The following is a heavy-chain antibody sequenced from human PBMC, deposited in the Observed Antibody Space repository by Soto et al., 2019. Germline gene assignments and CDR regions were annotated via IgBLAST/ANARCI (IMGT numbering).Heavy chain of an antibody. CDR2: IIPVFGTP. J-gene: IGHJ4*02. V-gene: IGHV1-69*01. CDR1: GDNFARSA. Sequence: QVQLMQSGAEMKKPGSSVKVSCKASGDNFARSAFNWERQAPGQGHEWMGGIIPVFGTPNYAQKFQDRVTITADESTSPAYMELSSLPSEETAVYYCARSFMVRGVISYFFDSWGQGTLVTVSS. CDR3: ARSFMVRGVISYFFDS. D-gene: IGHD3-10*01.